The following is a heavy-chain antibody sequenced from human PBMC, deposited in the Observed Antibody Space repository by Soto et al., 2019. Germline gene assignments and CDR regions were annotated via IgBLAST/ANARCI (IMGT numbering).Heavy chain of an antibody. V-gene: IGHV3-64*01. CDR3: AGDAFDI. Sequence: GGSLKLSCAASGFTFSNYGIHWVRQAPGKGLEYVSAISSNGGSTYYAKSVKGRFTISRDNAKNTVFLQMGSLRAEDMGVYYCAGDAFDIWGQGTMVTVSS. J-gene: IGHJ3*02. CDR2: ISSNGGST. CDR1: GFTFSNYG.